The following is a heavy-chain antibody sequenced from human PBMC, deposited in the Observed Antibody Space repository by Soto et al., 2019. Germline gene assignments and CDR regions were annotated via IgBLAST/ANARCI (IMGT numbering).Heavy chain of an antibody. Sequence: GGSLRLSCAASGFTFSSYGMHWVRQAPGKGLEWVAVISYDGSNKYYADSVKGRFTISRDNSKNTLYLQMNSLRAEDTAVYYCAKPGQPYSSSSLIPYYFDYWGQGTLVTVSS. CDR2: ISYDGSNK. V-gene: IGHV3-30*18. J-gene: IGHJ4*02. CDR1: GFTFSSYG. D-gene: IGHD6-6*01. CDR3: AKPGQPYSSSSLIPYYFDY.